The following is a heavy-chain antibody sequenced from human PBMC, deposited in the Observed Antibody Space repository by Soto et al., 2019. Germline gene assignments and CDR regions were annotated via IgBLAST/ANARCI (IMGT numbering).Heavy chain of an antibody. J-gene: IGHJ4*02. V-gene: IGHV4-39*02. Sequence: PSETLSLTCTVSGASIKSRNYFWGWIRQPPGKGLEFVGSIHSSGGTYYNPSLKGRVTVSVDLSNSHFSLSLKSLTATDTAVYYCGRLAEAATGHTDFDFWGQGTLVTVSS. CDR2: IHSSGGT. D-gene: IGHD2-15*01. CDR3: GRLAEAATGHTDFDF. CDR1: GASIKSRNYF.